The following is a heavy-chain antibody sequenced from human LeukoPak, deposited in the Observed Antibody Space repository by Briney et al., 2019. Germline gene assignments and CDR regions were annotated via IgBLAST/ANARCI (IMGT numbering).Heavy chain of an antibody. Sequence: SQTLSLTCTVSGGSISSGGYYWSWIRQHPGKGLEWIGCISYSGSTKYNPSLQSRVTMSVDTSKNHFSLKLSSVTAADTAVYYCARDLNSRGNFEYWGQGTLATVSS. CDR3: ARDLNSRGNFEY. V-gene: IGHV4-61*03. CDR2: ISYSGST. D-gene: IGHD6-13*01. J-gene: IGHJ4*02. CDR1: GGSISSGGYY.